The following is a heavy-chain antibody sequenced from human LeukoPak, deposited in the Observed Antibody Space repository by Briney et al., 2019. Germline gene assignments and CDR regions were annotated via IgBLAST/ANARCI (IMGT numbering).Heavy chain of an antibody. CDR1: GYSISIGYY. V-gene: IGHV4-38-2*02. CDR2: IYYSGST. J-gene: IGHJ6*03. D-gene: IGHD5-18*01. Sequence: SETLSLTCTVSGYSISIGYYWGWIRQPPGKGLEWIGYIYYSGSTNYNPSLKSRVTISVDTSKNQFSLKLSSVTAADTAVYYCARGGYSYGYNYYYYYMDVWGKGTTVTISS. CDR3: ARGGYSYGYNYYYYYMDV.